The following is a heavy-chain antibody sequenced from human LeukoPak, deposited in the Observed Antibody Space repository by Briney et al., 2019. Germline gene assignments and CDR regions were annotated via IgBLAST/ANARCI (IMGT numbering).Heavy chain of an antibody. CDR2: ISSSGSTI. D-gene: IGHD6-19*01. CDR3: ARDFAVAVPANDY. J-gene: IGHJ4*02. Sequence: GGSLRLSCAASGFTFSSYEMNWVRQAPGKGLEWVSYISSSGSTIYYADSVKGRFTISRDNAKNSLYLQMNSLRAEDTALYYCARDFAVAVPANDYWGQGTLVTVSS. V-gene: IGHV3-48*03. CDR1: GFTFSSYE.